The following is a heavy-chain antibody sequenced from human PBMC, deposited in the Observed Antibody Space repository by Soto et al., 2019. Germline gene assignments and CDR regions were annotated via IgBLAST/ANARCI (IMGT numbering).Heavy chain of an antibody. V-gene: IGHV1-69*14. J-gene: IGHJ2*01. Sequence: QVQLVQSGAEVKKPGSSVTVSCKASGGTFSSYTISWVRQAPGQGLEWMGGIIPIFGTANYEQKFQGKVTITADISTSTAYRKLSSLRSEDTAVYYCARGNHRWLQLWYFDLWGRGTLVTVSS. CDR1: GGTFSSYT. D-gene: IGHD5-12*01. CDR2: IIPIFGTA. CDR3: ARGNHRWLQLWYFDL.